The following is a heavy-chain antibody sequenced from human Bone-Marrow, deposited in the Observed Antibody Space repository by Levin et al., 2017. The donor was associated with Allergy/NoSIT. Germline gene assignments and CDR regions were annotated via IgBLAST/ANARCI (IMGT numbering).Heavy chain of an antibody. CDR2: ISYDETNE. CDR1: GFIFSSYA. V-gene: IGHV3-30*18. D-gene: IGHD2-21*02. Sequence: GESLKISCAASGFIFSSYAMHWVRQSPGKGLEWVAVISYDETNEYYAASVKGRFTISRDKSKNTPYLQMNSLRPEDTAVYYCAKDRGVGDRGYFCHYGMDVWGHGTSVTVSS. CDR3: AKDRGVGDRGYFCHYGMDV. J-gene: IGHJ6*02.